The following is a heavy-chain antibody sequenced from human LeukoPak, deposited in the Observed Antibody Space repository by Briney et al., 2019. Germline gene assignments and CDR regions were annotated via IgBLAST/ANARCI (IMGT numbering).Heavy chain of an antibody. J-gene: IGHJ3*02. CDR1: GYTFTSHY. Sequence: ASVKVSCKASGYTFTSHYMHWVRQAPGQGLEWMGIIDPSGGTNYAQKFQGRVTMTRDTSISTAYMELSRLRSDDTAVYYCATPYCSGGSCYSGAFDIWGQGTMVTVSS. V-gene: IGHV1-2*02. CDR2: IDPSGGT. CDR3: ATPYCSGGSCYSGAFDI. D-gene: IGHD2-15*01.